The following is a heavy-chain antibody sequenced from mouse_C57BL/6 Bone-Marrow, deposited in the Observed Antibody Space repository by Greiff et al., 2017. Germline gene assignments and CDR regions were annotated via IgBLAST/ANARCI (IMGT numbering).Heavy chain of an antibody. CDR3: ARAPGWLLLFDY. CDR2: IYPGSGNT. V-gene: IGHV1-66*01. Sequence: QVQLQQSGPELVKPGASVKISCKASGYSFTSYYIHWVKQRPGQGLEWIGWIYPGSGNTKYNEKFKGKATLTADTSSSTAYMQLSILTSEDSAVYFCARAPGWLLLFDYWGQGTTLTVSS. D-gene: IGHD2-3*01. CDR1: GYSFTSYY. J-gene: IGHJ2*01.